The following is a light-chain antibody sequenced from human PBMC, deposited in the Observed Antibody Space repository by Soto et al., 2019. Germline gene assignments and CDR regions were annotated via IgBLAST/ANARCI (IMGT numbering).Light chain of an antibody. J-gene: IGKJ1*01. CDR2: DAS. V-gene: IGKV1-5*01. CDR1: QNINNW. CDR3: QQYNSDSWA. Sequence: DIQMTQSPSTLSASVGDRVTITCRASQNINNWLAWYQQKPGMAPKLLIYDASSLGSGVPSRFSGSGSGTEFSLTITSLQPDDFATYYCQQYNSDSWAFGQGTKVEIK.